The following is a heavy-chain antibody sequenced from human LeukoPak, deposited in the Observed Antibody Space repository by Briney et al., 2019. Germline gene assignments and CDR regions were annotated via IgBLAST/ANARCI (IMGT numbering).Heavy chain of an antibody. J-gene: IGHJ4*02. Sequence: ASVKVSCKASGYTFSDYHIHWVRQAPGQGLEWRGWINPNSGGTNYAQNFRVRVTMTRETSISTAYMELSSLRSDDTAVYYCARGFWELIHWGQGTLVTVSP. CDR2: INPNSGGT. D-gene: IGHD3-10*01. V-gene: IGHV1-2*02. CDR3: ARGFWELIH. CDR1: GYTFSDYH.